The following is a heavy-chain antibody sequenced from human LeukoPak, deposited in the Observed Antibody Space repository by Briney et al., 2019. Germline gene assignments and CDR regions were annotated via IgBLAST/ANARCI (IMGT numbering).Heavy chain of an antibody. J-gene: IGHJ4*02. V-gene: IGHV1-3*01. CDR3: ARGLPDYGDYGAFDY. CDR1: GYTFTSYA. Sequence: ASVKASCKASGYTFTSYAMHWVRQAPGQRLEWMGWINAGNGNTKYSQKFQGRVTITRDTSASTAYMELSSLRSEDTAVYYCARGLPDYGDYGAFDYWGQGTLVTVSS. D-gene: IGHD4-17*01. CDR2: INAGNGNT.